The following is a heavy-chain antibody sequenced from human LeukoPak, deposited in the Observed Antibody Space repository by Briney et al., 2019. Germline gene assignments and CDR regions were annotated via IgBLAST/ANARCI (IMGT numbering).Heavy chain of an antibody. CDR1: GFTFSSYG. CDR2: IWYDGSNK. D-gene: IGHD1-26*01. Sequence: PGGSLRLSCAASGFTFSSYGMHWVRQAPGKGLEWVAVIWYDGSNKYYADSVKGRFTISRDNSKNTLYLQMNSLRAEDTAVYYCAKDPYSGSYFNWFDPWGQGTLVTVSS. J-gene: IGHJ5*02. CDR3: AKDPYSGSYFNWFDP. V-gene: IGHV3-33*06.